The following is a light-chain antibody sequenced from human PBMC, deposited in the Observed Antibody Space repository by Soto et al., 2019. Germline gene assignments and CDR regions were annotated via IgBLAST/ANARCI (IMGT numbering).Light chain of an antibody. Sequence: QSVLTQPASVSGSPGQSITICCTGTSSDVGGYNYVSWYQQHPGKAPKFMIYDVSNRPSGVSNRFSGSKSGNTASLTISGLQAEDEADYYCSSYTTSNTRQIVFGTGTKVTVL. CDR3: SSYTTSNTRQIV. CDR2: DVS. CDR1: SSDVGGYNY. V-gene: IGLV2-14*01. J-gene: IGLJ1*01.